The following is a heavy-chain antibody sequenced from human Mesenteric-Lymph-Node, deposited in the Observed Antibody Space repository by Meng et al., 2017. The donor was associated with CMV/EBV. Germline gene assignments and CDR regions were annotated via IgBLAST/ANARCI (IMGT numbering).Heavy chain of an antibody. D-gene: IGHD2-2*01. CDR2: INHRGSP. V-gene: IGHV4-34*01. Sequence: SETLSLTCAVYGGSFSGYYWSWIRQSPGKGLEWIGEINHRGSPNYNPSLKSRVTISVDTSKNHFSLNLTSVTAADTAVYYCARGLSSRYYFEYWGQGTLVTVSS. J-gene: IGHJ4*02. CDR1: GGSFSGYY. CDR3: ARGLSSRYYFEY.